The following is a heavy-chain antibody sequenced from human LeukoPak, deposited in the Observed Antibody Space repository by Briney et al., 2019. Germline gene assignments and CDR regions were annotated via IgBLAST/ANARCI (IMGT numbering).Heavy chain of an antibody. CDR3: ASQPSYFDY. J-gene: IGHJ4*02. V-gene: IGHV4-39*01. Sequence: PSETLSLTWTVSGGSIRSSNYYWGWIRQPPGKGLEWIGNIYYSGSTYYNPSLKSRVTISVDTSKNQFSLRLSSVTAADTAVYYCASQPSYFDYWGQGTLVTVSS. CDR1: GGSIRSSNYY. CDR2: IYYSGST.